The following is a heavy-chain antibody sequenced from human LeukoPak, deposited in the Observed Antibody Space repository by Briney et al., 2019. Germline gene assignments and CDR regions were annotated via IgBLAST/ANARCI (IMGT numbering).Heavy chain of an antibody. CDR3: ASVYSSTSWDY. Sequence: GESLKISCGASGYIFTTNGIAGVGKFPGKALEWMGVIFPADSDTRYSPSFQGQVTISADRSISTAYLQWSSLKASDTGMYYCASVYSSTSWDYWGQGTLVTVSS. CDR1: GYIFTTNG. CDR2: IFPADSDT. D-gene: IGHD6-19*01. J-gene: IGHJ4*02. V-gene: IGHV5-51*01.